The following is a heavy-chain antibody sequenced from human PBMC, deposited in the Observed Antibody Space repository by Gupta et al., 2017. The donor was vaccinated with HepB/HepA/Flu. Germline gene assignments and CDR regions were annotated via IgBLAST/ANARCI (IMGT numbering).Heavy chain of an antibody. CDR1: GYTFTSYD. CDR3: ARVRGYDYVWGSYAGYYYYYGMDV. CDR2: MNPNSGNT. J-gene: IGHJ6*02. Sequence: QVQLVQSGAEVKKPGASVTVSCKASGYTFTSYDINWVRQATGQGLEWMGWMNPNSGNTGYAQKFQGRVTMTRNTSISTAYMELSSLISEDTAVYYCARVRGYDYVWGSYAGYYYYYGMDVWGQGTTVTVSS. D-gene: IGHD3-16*01. V-gene: IGHV1-8*01.